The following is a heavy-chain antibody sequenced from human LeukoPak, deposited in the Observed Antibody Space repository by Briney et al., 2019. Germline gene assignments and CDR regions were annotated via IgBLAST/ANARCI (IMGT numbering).Heavy chain of an antibody. CDR3: AVGLHSGQFAFDI. D-gene: IGHD5-24*01. J-gene: IGHJ3*02. Sequence: SETLSLTCAVSGYSISRGSYWGWIRQPPGKGLEWIGSVYHSGSAYYNPSLKSRVTISVDTSKNQFSLKLTSVTASDTAVYYCAVGLHSGQFAFDIWGQGTMVTVSS. CDR2: VYHSGSA. CDR1: GYSISRGSY. V-gene: IGHV4-38-2*01.